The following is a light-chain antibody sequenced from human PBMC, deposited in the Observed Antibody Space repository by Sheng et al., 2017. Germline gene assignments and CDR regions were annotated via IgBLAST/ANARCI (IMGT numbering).Light chain of an antibody. CDR2: GAS. CDR3: QQTYSTPYT. Sequence: EIVLTQSPATLSLSPGERATLSCRASQSVSSSYLAWYQQKPGQAPRLLIYGASSRATGIPDRFSGSGSGTDFTLTISSLQPEDFATYYCQQTYSTPYTFGPGTKLEIK. J-gene: IGKJ2*01. CDR1: QSVSSSY. V-gene: IGKV3-20*01.